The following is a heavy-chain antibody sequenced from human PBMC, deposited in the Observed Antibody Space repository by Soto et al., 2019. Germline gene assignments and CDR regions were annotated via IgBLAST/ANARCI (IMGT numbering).Heavy chain of an antibody. CDR3: ARALHYDILTGYPYYYYGMDV. CDR1: GGSISSSNW. J-gene: IGHJ6*02. V-gene: IGHV4-4*02. CDR2: IYHSGST. Sequence: SETLSLTCAVSGGSISSSNWWSWVRQPPGKGLEWIGEIYHSGSTNYNPSLKGRVTISVDKSKNQFSLKLSSVTAADTAVYYCARALHYDILTGYPYYYYGMDVWGQGTTVTVSS. D-gene: IGHD3-9*01.